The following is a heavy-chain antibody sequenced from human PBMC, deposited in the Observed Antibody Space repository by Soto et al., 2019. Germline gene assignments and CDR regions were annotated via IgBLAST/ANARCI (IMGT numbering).Heavy chain of an antibody. D-gene: IGHD3-3*01. J-gene: IGHJ4*02. CDR2: ISGSGVSA. Sequence: EVQLLESGGGLVQPGGSLRLSCAASGFTFGSHAMIWVRQTPGKGLGWVSAISGSGVSAYYADSVKGRFTISRDNSINAPQQQMNSLRAEDTSLYSWAKEPYSDTSSANYSFDYWGPGNLVTVSS. CDR1: GFTFGSHA. CDR3: AKEPYSDTSSANYSFDY. V-gene: IGHV3-23*01.